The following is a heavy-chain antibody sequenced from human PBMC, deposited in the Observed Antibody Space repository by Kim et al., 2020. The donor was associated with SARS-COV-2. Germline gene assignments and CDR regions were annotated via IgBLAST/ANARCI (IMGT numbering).Heavy chain of an antibody. V-gene: IGHV3-23*01. CDR1: GFTFSSYA. D-gene: IGHD3-22*01. CDR3: AKDRSLYYYDSSGYSGDY. J-gene: IGHJ4*02. Sequence: GGSLRLSCAASGFTFSSYAMSWVRQAPGKGLEWVSAISGSGGSTYYADSVKGRFTISRDNSKNTLYLQMNSLRAEDTAVYYCAKDRSLYYYDSSGYSGDYWGQGTLVTVSS. CDR2: ISGSGGST.